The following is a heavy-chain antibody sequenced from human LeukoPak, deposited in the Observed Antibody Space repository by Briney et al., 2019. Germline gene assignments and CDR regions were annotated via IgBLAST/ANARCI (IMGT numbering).Heavy chain of an antibody. D-gene: IGHD3-9*01. CDR3: AKAFYDILTGYLEGDAFDI. J-gene: IGHJ3*02. CDR2: IRYDGSNK. V-gene: IGHV3-30*02. Sequence: GGSLRRSCAASGFTFSSYGMHWVRQAPGKGLEWVAFIRYDGSNKYYADSVKGRFTISRDNSKNTLYLQMNSLRAEDTAVYYCAKAFYDILTGYLEGDAFDIWGQGTMVTVSS. CDR1: GFTFSSYG.